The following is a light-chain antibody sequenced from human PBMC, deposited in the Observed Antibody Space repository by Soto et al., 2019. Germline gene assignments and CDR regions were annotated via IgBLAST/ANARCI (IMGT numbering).Light chain of an antibody. CDR3: SSYSISTAYL. CDR1: SSDVGGYDY. CDR2: EVS. V-gene: IGLV2-14*01. Sequence: QSVRTQPASVSGSPGQSITISCTGTSSDVGGYDYVSWYQLHTGKAPKLMVFEVSNRPSGVSYRFSGSKSGNTASLTISGLQAEDEADYFCSSYSISTAYLFGTGTKVTVL. J-gene: IGLJ1*01.